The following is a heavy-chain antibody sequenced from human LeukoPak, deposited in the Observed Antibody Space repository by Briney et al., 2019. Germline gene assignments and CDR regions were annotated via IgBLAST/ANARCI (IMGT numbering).Heavy chain of an antibody. J-gene: IGHJ4*02. V-gene: IGHV3-23*01. D-gene: IGHD3-9*01. CDR2: ISGSGGST. CDR1: GFTFSSYA. CDR3: AKGSGCFDWLLTYYFDY. Sequence: GGSLRLSCAASGFTFSSYAMSWVRQAPGKGLEWVSAISGSGGSTYYADSVKGRFTISRDNSKNTLYLQMNSLRAEDTAVYYCAKGSGCFDWLLTYYFDYWGQGTLVTVSS.